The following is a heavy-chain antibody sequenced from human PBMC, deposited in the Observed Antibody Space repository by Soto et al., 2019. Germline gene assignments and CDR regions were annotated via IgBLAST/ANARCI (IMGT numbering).Heavy chain of an antibody. D-gene: IGHD6-13*01. CDR1: GYTFTSYY. CDR3: ARDRQQLAYYYGTDV. Sequence: DSVKVSCKASGYTFTSYYMHWVRQAPGQGLEWMGIINPSGGSTSYAQKFQGRVTMTRDTSTSTVYMELSSLRSEDTAVYYCARDRQQLAYYYGTDVPCTALTVTL. CDR2: INPSGGST. J-gene: IGHJ6*04. V-gene: IGHV1-46*01.